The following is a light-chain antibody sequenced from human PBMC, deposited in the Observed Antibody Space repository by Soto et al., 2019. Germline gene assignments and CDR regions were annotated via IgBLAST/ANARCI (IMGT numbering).Light chain of an antibody. J-gene: IGKJ1*01. CDR2: GAS. Sequence: DIVMTQSPATLSVSPGETATLSCRASQSVTNKLVWYQQKPGQAPRLLIYGASTRATGIPARFSGSGSGTEFTLNISSLQSEDFAVHYCQQYNNWPRTFGLGTKV. CDR3: QQYNNWPRT. V-gene: IGKV3-15*01. CDR1: QSVTNK.